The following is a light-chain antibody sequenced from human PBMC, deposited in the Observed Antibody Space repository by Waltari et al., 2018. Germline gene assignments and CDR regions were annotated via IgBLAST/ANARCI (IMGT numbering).Light chain of an antibody. V-gene: IGLV1-47*01. CDR3: ASWDGSLSGRV. CDR1: RPNLGSHY. J-gene: IGLJ3*02. CDR2: KND. Sequence: QSVLTQPPSASGTPGQRVLISCSGRRPNLGSHYGYWYQQIPGTAPKLLIYKNDQRPSGVPDRFSGSKSGTSASLAISGLRSEDEADYFCASWDGSLSGRVFGGGTKLTVL.